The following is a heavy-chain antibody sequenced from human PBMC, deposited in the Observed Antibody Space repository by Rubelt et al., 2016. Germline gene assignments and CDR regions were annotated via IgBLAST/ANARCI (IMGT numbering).Heavy chain of an antibody. CDR2: IYCSGST. J-gene: IGHJ4*02. D-gene: IGHD3-10*01. Sequence: QLQLQESGPGLVKPSETLSLTCTVSGGSISSSSYYWGWIRQPPGKGLEWIGSIYCSGSTYYTRSLKVRVTISVETSKNHCSLRLGSLTAAETAVYYGARVYLDRVRGVIMDYWGQGTLVTVSS. CDR1: GGSISSSSYY. CDR3: ARVYLDRVRGVIMDY. V-gene: IGHV4-39*02.